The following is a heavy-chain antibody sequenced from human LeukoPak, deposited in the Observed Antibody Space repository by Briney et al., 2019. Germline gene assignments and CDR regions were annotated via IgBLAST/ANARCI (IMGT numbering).Heavy chain of an antibody. V-gene: IGHV3-64*04. CDR1: RFTFSNFN. CDR2: ITSDGGSI. J-gene: IGHJ4*02. D-gene: IGHD3-22*01. Sequence: GGSLRLSCSASRFTFSNFNMHWVRQAPGKGLQFVSGITSDGGSIDYADSVRGRFTISRDNSKNSLYLQMNSLRAEDTAVYYCAREENYYDSSGYYCDYWGQGTLVTVSS. CDR3: AREENYYDSSGYYCDY.